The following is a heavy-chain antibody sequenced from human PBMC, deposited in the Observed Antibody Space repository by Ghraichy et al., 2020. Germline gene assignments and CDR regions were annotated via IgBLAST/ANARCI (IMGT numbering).Heavy chain of an antibody. V-gene: IGHV3-48*02. CDR1: GFTFSTYA. CDR2: IGTSSNRI. CDR3: ARDSGYGGNFDF. Sequence: GGPLRLSCAASGFTFSTYAMDWVRQAPGKGLEWVSYIGTSSNRIYYADSVKGRFTISRDNAKNSLYLQMNSLREDDTAVYYCARDSGYGGNFDFWGQGSLVTVSS. D-gene: IGHD4-23*01. J-gene: IGHJ4*02.